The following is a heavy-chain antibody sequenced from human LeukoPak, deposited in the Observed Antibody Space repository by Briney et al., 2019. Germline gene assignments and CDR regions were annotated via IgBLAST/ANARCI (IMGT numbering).Heavy chain of an antibody. D-gene: IGHD3-22*01. J-gene: IGHJ3*01. CDR2: IGNSGKTI. CDR1: GFTFSDYY. Sequence: GSLRLSCAASGFTFSDYYMNWIRRAPGKGLEWISYIGNSGKTIYYTDSVRGRFTISRDNAKKTLYLEMTSLTAEDTGIYFCARGPQWLKAFDVWGQGTLVIVSS. CDR3: ARGPQWLKAFDV. V-gene: IGHV3-11*04.